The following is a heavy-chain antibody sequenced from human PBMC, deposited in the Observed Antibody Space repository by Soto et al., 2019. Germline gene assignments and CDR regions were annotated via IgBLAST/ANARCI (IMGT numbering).Heavy chain of an antibody. CDR3: ARHSPGFDYLSQLDY. Sequence: SETLSLTCTVSGGSISSYYWSWIRQPPGKGLEWIGYIYYSGSTNYNPSLKSRVTISVDTSKNQFSLKLSSVTAADTAVYYCARHSPGFDYLSQLDYWGQGTLVTVSS. V-gene: IGHV4-59*08. CDR1: GGSISSYY. CDR2: IYYSGST. J-gene: IGHJ4*02. D-gene: IGHD3-9*01.